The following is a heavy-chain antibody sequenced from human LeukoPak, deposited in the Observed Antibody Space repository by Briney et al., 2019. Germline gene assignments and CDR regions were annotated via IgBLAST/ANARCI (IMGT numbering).Heavy chain of an antibody. D-gene: IGHD3-3*01. CDR1: GGTFSSYT. CDR3: ARDHAGGYDFSNWFDP. CDR2: IIPILGIA. Sequence: SVKVSCKASGGTFSSYTIGWVRQAPGQGLEWMGRIIPILGIANYAQKFQGRVTITADKSTSTAYMELSSLRSEDTAVYYCARDHAGGYDFSNWFDPWGQGTLVTVSS. J-gene: IGHJ5*02. V-gene: IGHV1-69*04.